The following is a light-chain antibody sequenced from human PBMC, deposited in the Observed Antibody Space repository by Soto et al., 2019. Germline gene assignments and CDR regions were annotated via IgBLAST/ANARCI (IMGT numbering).Light chain of an antibody. Sequence: DIQMTQSPSSLSASVGARVPITCRASQTISNYLNWYQEKPGKAPKLLIYAASSLQRGVPSRFSGSGSGTEFTLTISSLQPDDFATYYCQQYNTYWTFGQGTKWIS. J-gene: IGKJ1*01. V-gene: IGKV1-39*01. CDR3: QQYNTYWT. CDR2: AAS. CDR1: QTISNY.